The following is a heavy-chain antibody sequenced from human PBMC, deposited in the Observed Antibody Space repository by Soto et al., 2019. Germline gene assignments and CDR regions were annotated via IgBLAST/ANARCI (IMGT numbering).Heavy chain of an antibody. V-gene: IGHV1-18*04. J-gene: IGHJ6*02. CDR3: ARAPYSSSIYYYGMDV. CDR1: GYTFTTYD. Sequence: ASVKVSCKASGYTFTTYDISWVRQAPGQGLEWMGWISAYNGNTNYAQKFEGRVTITADESTSTAYMELSSLRSEDTAVYYCARAPYSSSIYYYGMDVWGQGTTVTVSS. CDR2: ISAYNGNT. D-gene: IGHD6-6*01.